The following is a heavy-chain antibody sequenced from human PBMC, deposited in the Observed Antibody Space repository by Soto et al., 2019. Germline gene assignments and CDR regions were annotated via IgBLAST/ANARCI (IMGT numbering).Heavy chain of an antibody. J-gene: IGHJ4*02. CDR3: VRDTFGGAYDFLH. Sequence: EVQLVESGGGLVQPGGSLRLSCAASGFTVSSFYMTWVRQAPGKGLQWVAVISSGGSTYYADSVKGRFTISRDNSKNTLYLEMNSLRAEDTAVYYWVRDTFGGAYDFLHGGQGTLVTVSS. CDR2: ISSGGST. D-gene: IGHD3-3*01. CDR1: GFTVSSFY. V-gene: IGHV3-66*01.